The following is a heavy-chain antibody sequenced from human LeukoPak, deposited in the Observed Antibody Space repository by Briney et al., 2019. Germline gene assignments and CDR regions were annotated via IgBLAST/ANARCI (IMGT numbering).Heavy chain of an antibody. CDR3: ATQFSSDYDSSGYYNFDY. CDR2: FDPGDGET. D-gene: IGHD3-22*01. Sequence: ASVKVSCKVSGYTLTELSMHWVRQAPGKGLEWMGGFDPGDGETIYAQKFQGRVTMTEDTSTDTAYMELSSLRSEDTAAYYCATQFSSDYDSSGYYNFDYWGQGTLVTVSS. CDR1: GYTLTELS. J-gene: IGHJ4*02. V-gene: IGHV1-24*01.